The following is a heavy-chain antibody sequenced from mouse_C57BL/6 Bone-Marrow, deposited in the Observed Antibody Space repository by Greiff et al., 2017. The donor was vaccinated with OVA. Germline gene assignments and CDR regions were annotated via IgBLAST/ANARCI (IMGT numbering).Heavy chain of an antibody. CDR3: ARDAYGAWFAY. J-gene: IGHJ3*01. CDR1: GFTFSDFY. D-gene: IGHD1-1*02. CDR2: SRNKANDYTT. V-gene: IGHV7-1*01. Sequence: EVKLMESGGGLVQSGRSLRLSCATSGFTFSDFYMEWVRQAPGKGLEWIAASRNKANDYTTEYSASVKGRFIVSRDTSQSILYLQMHALRAEDTAIYYCARDAYGAWFAYWGQVTLVTVAA.